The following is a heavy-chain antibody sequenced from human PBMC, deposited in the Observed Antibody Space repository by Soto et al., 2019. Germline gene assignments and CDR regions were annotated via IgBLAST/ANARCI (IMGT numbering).Heavy chain of an antibody. CDR1: GYTFTGYY. Sequence: SVKVSCKASGYTFTGYYMHWVRQAPGQGLEWMGWINPNSGGTNYAQKFQGWVTMTRDTSISTAYMELSRLRSDDTAVYYCARDISYGSGHAFDIWGQGTMVTVSS. D-gene: IGHD3-10*01. J-gene: IGHJ3*02. V-gene: IGHV1-2*04. CDR3: ARDISYGSGHAFDI. CDR2: INPNSGGT.